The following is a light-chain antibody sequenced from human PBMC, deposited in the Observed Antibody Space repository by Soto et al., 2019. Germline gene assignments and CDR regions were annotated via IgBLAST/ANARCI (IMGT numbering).Light chain of an antibody. CDR3: AAWDDSLIGWV. CDR2: NND. V-gene: IGLV1-44*01. Sequence: QSVLTQPPSASGTPGQRVSISCSGSTSNIGSNAVNWYQQFPGTAPKLLIYNNDQRPSGVPDRFSGSKSGTSDSLDISGLQADDEADYFCAAWDDSLIGWVFGGGTKVTVL. CDR1: TSNIGSNA. J-gene: IGLJ3*02.